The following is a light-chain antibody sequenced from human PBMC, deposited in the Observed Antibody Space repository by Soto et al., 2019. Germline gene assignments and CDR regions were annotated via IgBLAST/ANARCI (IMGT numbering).Light chain of an antibody. V-gene: IGLV2-23*01. CDR1: SSNVGSYNL. Sequence: QSALTQPASVSGSPGQSITISCTGTSSNVGSYNLVSWYQQHPGKAPKLIIYESSKRPSGVSNRFSGSKSGNTASLTISGLQAEDEADYHCCSFAGTSSYVFGSGTKLTVL. J-gene: IGLJ1*01. CDR3: CSFAGTSSYV. CDR2: ESS.